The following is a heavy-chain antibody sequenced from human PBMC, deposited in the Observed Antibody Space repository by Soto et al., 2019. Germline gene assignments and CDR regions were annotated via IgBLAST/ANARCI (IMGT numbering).Heavy chain of an antibody. CDR3: VRDEPDSCRGGNCFYFDY. D-gene: IGHD2-15*01. V-gene: IGHV1-18*04. CDR2: INTYNSDT. J-gene: IGHJ4*02. Sequence: QVQLVQSGAEVKKPGASVKVSCKASGYAFTSYGMSWVRQAPGQGLEWMGWINTYNSDTNSAPRLQGRITMTTDTSTSTAYLELRSLTSDDTAVYYCVRDEPDSCRGGNCFYFDYWGQGTLVSVSS. CDR1: GYAFTSYG.